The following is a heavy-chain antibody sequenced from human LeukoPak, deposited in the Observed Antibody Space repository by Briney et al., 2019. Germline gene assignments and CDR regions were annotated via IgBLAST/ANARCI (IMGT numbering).Heavy chain of an antibody. CDR1: GGSISSTTW. V-gene: IGHV4-61*01. CDR3: ARDNHQYYDFWSGYPPKYYMDV. D-gene: IGHD3-3*01. CDR2: IFYSGST. J-gene: IGHJ6*03. Sequence: PSETLSLTCTVSGGSISSTTWWTWVRQPPGKGLEWIGYIFYSGSTNYNPSLKSRVTISVDTSKNQFSLKLSSVTAADTAVYYCARDNHQYYDFWSGYPPKYYMDVWGKGTTVTVSS.